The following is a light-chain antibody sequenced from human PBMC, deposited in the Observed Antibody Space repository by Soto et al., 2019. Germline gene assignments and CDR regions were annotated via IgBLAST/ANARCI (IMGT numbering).Light chain of an antibody. CDR3: QQYNTYRT. CDR1: QSISTW. Sequence: DIQMTQSPSTLSASVGDRVTITCRASQSISTWLAWYQQKPGKAPKLLIYKASSLESGVPARFSGSGSGTEFTLTISSLQPDDFATYYCQQYNTYRTFVQGTKLEIK. V-gene: IGKV1-5*03. CDR2: KAS. J-gene: IGKJ2*01.